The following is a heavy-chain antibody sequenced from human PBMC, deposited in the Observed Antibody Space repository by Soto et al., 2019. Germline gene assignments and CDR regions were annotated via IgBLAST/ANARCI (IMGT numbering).Heavy chain of an antibody. D-gene: IGHD2-8*01. V-gene: IGHV4-59*01. CDR1: GTSISSYY. Sequence: SETLSLTCTVSGTSISSYYWSWIRQPPGKGLEWIANIHYSGTNNYNPSLASRVTLSVYTSKNQFSLKMTSVTAADRAMYFCAIYNSYAIDYWGRGTLVTASS. CDR2: IHYSGTN. J-gene: IGHJ4*02. CDR3: AIYNSYAIDY.